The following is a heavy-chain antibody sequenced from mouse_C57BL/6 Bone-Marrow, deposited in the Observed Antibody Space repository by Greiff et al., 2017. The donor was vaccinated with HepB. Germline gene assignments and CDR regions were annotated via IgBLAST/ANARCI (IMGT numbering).Heavy chain of an antibody. D-gene: IGHD2-3*01. CDR1: GFTFSDYG. CDR2: ISSGSSTI. J-gene: IGHJ2*01. Sequence: EVKLVESGGGLVKPGGSLKLSCAASGFTFSDYGMHWVRQAPEKGLEWVAYISSGSSTIYYADTVKGRFTISRYNAKNTLFLQMTRLMSEDTAMYYCARDDGRFDYWGQGTTLTVSS. V-gene: IGHV5-17*01. CDR3: ARDDGRFDY.